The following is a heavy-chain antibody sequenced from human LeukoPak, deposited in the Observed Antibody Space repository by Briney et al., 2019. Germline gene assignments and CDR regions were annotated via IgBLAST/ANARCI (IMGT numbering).Heavy chain of an antibody. J-gene: IGHJ4*02. CDR2: ISGSGGST. CDR1: GFTFSTFN. Sequence: GGSLRLSCAASGFTFSTFNMHWVRQAPGKGLEWVSAISGSGGSTYYADSVKGRFTISRDNSKNTLYLQMNSLRAEDTAVYYCATPMTTVTEGDYWGQGTLVTVSS. D-gene: IGHD4-17*01. CDR3: ATPMTTVTEGDY. V-gene: IGHV3-23*01.